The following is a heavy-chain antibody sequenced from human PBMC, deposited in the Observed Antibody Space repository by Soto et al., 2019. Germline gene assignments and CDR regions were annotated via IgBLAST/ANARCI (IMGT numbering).Heavy chain of an antibody. J-gene: IGHJ2*01. D-gene: IGHD6-19*01. Sequence: SEALALTGTVAGGAISSSSYYGGWMRQPPGKGLEWIGSIYYSGSTYYNPSLKSRVTISVDTSKNQFSLKLSSVTAADTAVYYCARRAGAWRFGYFDLWGRGTLVTVSS. V-gene: IGHV4-39*01. CDR2: IYYSGST. CDR1: GGAISSSSYY. CDR3: ARRAGAWRFGYFDL.